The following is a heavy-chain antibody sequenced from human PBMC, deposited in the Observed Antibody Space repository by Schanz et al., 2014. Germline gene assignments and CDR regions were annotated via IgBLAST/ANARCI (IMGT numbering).Heavy chain of an antibody. CDR1: GFAFSSYS. V-gene: IGHV3-48*04. Sequence: EVQLVESGGGLVQPGGSLRLSCTASGFAFSSYSMNWVRQAPGKGLEWVSCISSSGTTIYYADSVKGRFTISRDNAKNSLYLQMNSLRAEDTAVYYCAREQIMAAAGRVDYWGHGTLVTVSS. CDR2: ISSSGTTI. D-gene: IGHD6-13*01. CDR3: AREQIMAAAGRVDY. J-gene: IGHJ4*01.